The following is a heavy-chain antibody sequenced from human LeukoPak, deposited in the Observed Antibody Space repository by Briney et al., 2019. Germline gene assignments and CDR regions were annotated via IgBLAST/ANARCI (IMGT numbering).Heavy chain of an antibody. Sequence: GGSLRLSCTASGFTFNNYAMTWVRRTPGKGLEWVSVINGSGRSTHTADSVKGRFTIFRDNSKNTVTLQMTSLRAEDSAVYYCAKGITFYYDSSGYSTDYWGQGTLVTVSS. CDR1: GFTFNNYA. CDR2: INGSGRST. D-gene: IGHD3-22*01. V-gene: IGHV3-23*01. J-gene: IGHJ4*02. CDR3: AKGITFYYDSSGYSTDY.